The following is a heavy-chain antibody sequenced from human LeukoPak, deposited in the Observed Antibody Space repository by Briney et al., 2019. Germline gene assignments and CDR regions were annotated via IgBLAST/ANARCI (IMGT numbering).Heavy chain of an antibody. CDR2: ISGSGAGT. CDR1: GFTFSSHA. V-gene: IGHV3-23*01. D-gene: IGHD2-15*01. Sequence: PGESLRLSCVASGFTFSSHALSWVRQVPGKGLEWVSGISGSGAGTYYADSVKGRFTISRDNGKDTLYLQLTRLRVDDTAVYYCAKDRLCSGDTCSPAHFDSWGLGTLVTVSS. CDR3: AKDRLCSGDTCSPAHFDS. J-gene: IGHJ4*02.